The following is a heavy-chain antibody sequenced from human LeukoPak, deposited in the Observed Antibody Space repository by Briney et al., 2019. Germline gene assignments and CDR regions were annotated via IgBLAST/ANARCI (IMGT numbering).Heavy chain of an antibody. Sequence: ASVKVSCKASGYTFTGYYMHWVRQAPGQGLEWMGRINPNSGGTNYAQKFQGRVTMTRDTSISTAYMELSRLRSDDTAVYYCARGALYCSGGSCYSRVDYWYFDLWGRGTLVTVSS. CDR3: ARGALYCSGGSCYSRVDYWYFDL. CDR1: GYTFTGYY. V-gene: IGHV1-2*06. D-gene: IGHD2-15*01. J-gene: IGHJ2*01. CDR2: INPNSGGT.